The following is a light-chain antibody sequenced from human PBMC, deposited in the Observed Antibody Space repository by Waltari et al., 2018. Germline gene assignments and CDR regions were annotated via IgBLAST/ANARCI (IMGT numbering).Light chain of an antibody. CDR3: QTGGHGTWV. CDR2: VNSDGSH. V-gene: IGLV4-69*01. J-gene: IGLJ3*02. Sequence: QLVLTQPPSASSSPGPSLKLTCPLRTGHSSHVIAWPQQQPEKGPRYVMKVNSDGSHSKGDEIPDRFSGSSSGAERYLTISSVQPEDEADYYCQTGGHGTWVFGGGTKLTVL. CDR1: TGHSSHV.